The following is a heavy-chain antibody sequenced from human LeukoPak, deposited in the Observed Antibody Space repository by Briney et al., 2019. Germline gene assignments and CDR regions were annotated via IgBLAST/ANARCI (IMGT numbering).Heavy chain of an antibody. CDR1: GGTFSSYA. V-gene: IGHV1-69*04. CDR2: IIPILGRA. Sequence: GAWVKVSCKASGGTFSSYAISWVRQAPGPGLEWMGRIIPILGRANYAQKFQGRVTITADKSTSTTYMELSSLRSEDTAVYYCANSDYDILTGYSYYFDYWGQGTLVTVSS. CDR3: ANSDYDILTGYSYYFDY. J-gene: IGHJ4*02. D-gene: IGHD3-9*01.